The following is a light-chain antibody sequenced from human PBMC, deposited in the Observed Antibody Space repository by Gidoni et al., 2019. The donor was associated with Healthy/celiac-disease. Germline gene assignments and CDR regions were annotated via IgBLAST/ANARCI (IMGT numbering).Light chain of an antibody. CDR3: QQYDNLPPVLT. CDR1: QDISNY. V-gene: IGKV1-33*01. J-gene: IGKJ4*01. CDR2: DAS. Sequence: DIQMTQSPSSLSASVGDRVTITCQASQDISNYLNWYQQKPGKAPKLLIYDASNLETGVPSSFSGSGSGTDLTFTISSLQPEDIATYYCQQYDNLPPVLTFGGGTKVEIK.